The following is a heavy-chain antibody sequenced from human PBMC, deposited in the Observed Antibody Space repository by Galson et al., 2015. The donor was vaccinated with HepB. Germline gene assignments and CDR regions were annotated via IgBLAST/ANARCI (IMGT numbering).Heavy chain of an antibody. CDR1: GFTFNDYY. J-gene: IGHJ4*02. V-gene: IGHV1-2*06. D-gene: IGHD1-26*01. Sequence: SVKVSCKASGFTFNDYYMDWVRQAPGQGLEWMGRINPYSGGTNYAQKFQGRVTMTRDTSISTAYMELNRLKSNDTAVYYCARGIYSGRYLPDYWGQGTLVTVSS. CDR3: ARGIYSGRYLPDY. CDR2: INPYSGGT.